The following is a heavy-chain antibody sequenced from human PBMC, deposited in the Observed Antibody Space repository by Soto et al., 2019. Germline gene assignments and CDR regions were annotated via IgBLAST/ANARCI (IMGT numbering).Heavy chain of an antibody. V-gene: IGHV4-39*07. Sequence: SETLSLTCTVSGGSISSSSYYWGWIRQPPGKGLEWIGYIYHSGSTYYNPSLKSRVTISVDRSKNQFSLKLSSVTAADTAVYYCARENNVLPGGYFDYWGQGTLVTVS. CDR2: IYHSGST. CDR1: GGSISSSSYY. J-gene: IGHJ4*02. CDR3: ARENNVLPGGYFDY. D-gene: IGHD3-10*01.